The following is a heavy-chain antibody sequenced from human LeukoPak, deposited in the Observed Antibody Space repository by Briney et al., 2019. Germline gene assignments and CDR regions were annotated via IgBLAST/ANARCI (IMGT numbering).Heavy chain of an antibody. CDR1: GYTFTSYD. V-gene: IGHV1-8*01. Sequence: ASVKVSCKASGYTFTSYDVNWVRQATGQGLEWMGWMNPISGDTGYALKFQGRVTMSRNTSISTAYMELGSLRSEDTAVYYCARVPRRGGRFDPWGQGTLVTVSS. CDR2: MNPISGDT. J-gene: IGHJ5*02. D-gene: IGHD3-10*01. CDR3: ARVPRRGGRFDP.